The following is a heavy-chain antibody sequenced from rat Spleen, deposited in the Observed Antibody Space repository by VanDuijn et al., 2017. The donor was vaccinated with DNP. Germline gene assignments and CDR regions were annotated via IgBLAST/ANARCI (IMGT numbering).Heavy chain of an antibody. J-gene: IGHJ2*01. CDR3: ARRHPLRSYFDY. V-gene: IGHV5-7*01. CDR1: GFTFSDYN. D-gene: IGHD3-1*01. Sequence: EVQLVESGGGLVQPGRSLKLSCAASGFTFSDYNMAWVRQAPKKGLEWVATIIYDGSSTYYGDSVKGRFTISRDNAKSTLYLQMDSLRSEDTATYYCARRHPLRSYFDYWGQGVMVTVSS. CDR2: IIYDGSST.